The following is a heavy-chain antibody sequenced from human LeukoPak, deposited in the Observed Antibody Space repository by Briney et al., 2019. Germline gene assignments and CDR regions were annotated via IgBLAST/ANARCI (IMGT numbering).Heavy chain of an antibody. CDR1: GGSISSYY. J-gene: IGHJ6*03. D-gene: IGHD3-3*01. CDR3: ARESEWLLYPSYYYYMDV. CDR2: IYYSGST. V-gene: IGHV4-59*12. Sequence: SETLSLTCTVSGGSISSYYWSWIRQPPGKGLEWIGYIYYSGSTNYNPSLKSRVTISVDTSKNQFSLKLSSVTAADTAVYYCARESEWLLYPSYYYYMDVWGKGTTGTVSS.